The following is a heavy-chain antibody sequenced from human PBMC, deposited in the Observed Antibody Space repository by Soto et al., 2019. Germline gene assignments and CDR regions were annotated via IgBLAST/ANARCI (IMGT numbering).Heavy chain of an antibody. CDR2: INPSGGST. V-gene: IGHV1-46*01. J-gene: IGHJ5*02. Sequence: ASVKVSCKASGYTFTSYYMHWVRQAPGQGLEWMGIINPSGGSTSYAQKFQGRVTMTRDTSTSTVYMELSSLRSEDTAVYYCARAATESYSSSWYPGFDPWGQGTLVTVSS. D-gene: IGHD6-13*01. CDR3: ARAATESYSSSWYPGFDP. CDR1: GYTFTSYY.